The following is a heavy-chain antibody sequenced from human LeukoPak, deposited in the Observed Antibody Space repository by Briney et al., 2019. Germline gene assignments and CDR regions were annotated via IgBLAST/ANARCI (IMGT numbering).Heavy chain of an antibody. D-gene: IGHD5-12*01. CDR2: IYSSGST. CDR3: ARGGAHSGYEFDC. J-gene: IGHJ4*02. CDR1: GVSITSYY. Sequence: SETLSLTCTLSGVSITSYYWAWIRQPPGKGLERIGHIYSSGSTSYNPSLESRVVMSVDTSTNQFSLKLNSVTAADTAVYYCARGGAHSGYEFDCWGQGTLVTVSS. V-gene: IGHV4-59*01.